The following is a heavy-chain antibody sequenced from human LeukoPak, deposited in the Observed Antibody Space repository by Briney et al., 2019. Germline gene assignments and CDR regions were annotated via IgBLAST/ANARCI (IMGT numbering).Heavy chain of an antibody. Sequence: GGSLRLSCAASGFTFSSYVMSWVRQAPGKGLEWASVITGSGGSTFYADSVKGRFTIPRDNSKNTLYLQMNSLSAEDTALYYCAKDRAVTGFYDYWGQGALVTVSS. CDR3: AKDRAVTGFYDY. CDR1: GFTFSSYV. J-gene: IGHJ4*02. CDR2: ITGSGGST. D-gene: IGHD2-21*02. V-gene: IGHV3-23*01.